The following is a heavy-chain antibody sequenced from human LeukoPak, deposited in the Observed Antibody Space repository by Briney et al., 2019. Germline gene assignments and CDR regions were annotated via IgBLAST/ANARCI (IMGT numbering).Heavy chain of an antibody. V-gene: IGHV3-66*01. CDR2: IYSGGST. Sequence: GGSLRLSCAASGFTVSSHYMSWVRQAPGKGLEWVSVIYSGGSTYYADSVKGRFAISRDNSKNTLYLQMNSLRAEDTAVYYCAREQTGGRPDFDAFDIWGQGTMVTVSS. CDR1: GFTVSSHY. D-gene: IGHD7-27*01. CDR3: AREQTGGRPDFDAFDI. J-gene: IGHJ3*02.